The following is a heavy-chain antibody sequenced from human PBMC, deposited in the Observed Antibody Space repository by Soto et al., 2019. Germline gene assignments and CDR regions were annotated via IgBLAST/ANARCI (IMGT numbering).Heavy chain of an antibody. D-gene: IGHD6-13*01. J-gene: IGHJ5*02. CDR3: ANDLAIAAAGPAFDP. CDR1: RFTFSRYG. Sequence: QVQLLESVRGVVQPGRSLRLCCAASRFTFSRYGMHWVCQAPGKGLEWVAVISYDGRNKYYADSVKGRFTLSRDNSKNTLYLQMNSLRAEDTAVYYCANDLAIAAAGPAFDPWGQGTLVTVSS. CDR2: ISYDGRNK. V-gene: IGHV3-30*18.